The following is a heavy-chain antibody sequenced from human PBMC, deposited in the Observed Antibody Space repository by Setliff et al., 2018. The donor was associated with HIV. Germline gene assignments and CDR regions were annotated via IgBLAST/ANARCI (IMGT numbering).Heavy chain of an antibody. D-gene: IGHD6-13*01. Sequence: SVKVSCKTSGGTLTNYVITWVRQAPGQGLEWMGIIIPMYNIPTYAQKFQGRVTFTADESTSTAYMELSSLSSEDTAVYYCARDQTGIAAAAFGGGSAWSDEGFDFWGQGTMVTVSS. J-gene: IGHJ3*01. CDR3: ARDQTGIAAAAFGGGSAWSDEGFDF. V-gene: IGHV1-69*13. CDR1: GGTLTNYV. CDR2: IIPMYNIP.